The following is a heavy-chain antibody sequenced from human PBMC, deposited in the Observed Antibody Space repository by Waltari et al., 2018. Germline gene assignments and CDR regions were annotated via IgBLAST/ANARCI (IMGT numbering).Heavy chain of an antibody. D-gene: IGHD6-13*01. CDR1: GGSISSNNYY. V-gene: IGHV4-39*01. CDR2: IYYSGNT. CDR3: ARHSAYAGTGYYYGMDV. Sequence: QLQLQESGPGLVKPSETLSLTCAVSGGSISSNNYYWDWIRQPPGTGLEWLGSIYYSGNTCYNPSLKGRVTISVDTSKNHFSRKLGSVTAADTSLYYCARHSAYAGTGYYYGMDVWGQGTTVTVSS. J-gene: IGHJ6*02.